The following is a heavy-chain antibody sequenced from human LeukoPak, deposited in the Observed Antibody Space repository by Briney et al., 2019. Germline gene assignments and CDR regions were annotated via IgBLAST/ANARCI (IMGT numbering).Heavy chain of an antibody. D-gene: IGHD5-24*01. J-gene: IGHJ3*01. Sequence: SQTLSLTCAISGDSVSGNSTAYNWIRQSPSRGLEWLGRTYYRSKWYNDYAVSVKSRIIINPDISKNQSSLQLKSVTPEDTAVYYCARGGQGDGYSADEAFDFWGQGTMVTVSS. CDR1: GDSVSGNSTA. V-gene: IGHV6-1*01. CDR2: TYYRSKWYN. CDR3: ARGGQGDGYSADEAFDF.